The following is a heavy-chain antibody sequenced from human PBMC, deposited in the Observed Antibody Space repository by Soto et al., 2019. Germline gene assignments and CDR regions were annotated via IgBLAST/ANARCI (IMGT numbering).Heavy chain of an antibody. D-gene: IGHD3-10*01. CDR1: GFTVSINY. CDR2: IYSGGST. Sequence: GSVRLSCEASGFTVSINYMSWVRQAPGKGLEWVSVIYSGGSTYYADSVKGRFTISRDNSKNTLYLQMNSLRAEDTAVYYCAXGARLHYYGSGSPYLDYWGQGTLVTVSS. V-gene: IGHV3-53*01. CDR3: AXGARLHYYGSGSPYLDY. J-gene: IGHJ4*02.